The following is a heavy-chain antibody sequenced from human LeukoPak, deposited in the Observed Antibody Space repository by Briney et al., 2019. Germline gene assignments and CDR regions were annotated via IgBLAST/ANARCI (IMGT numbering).Heavy chain of an antibody. V-gene: IGHV3-30*02. CDR3: AMGPSGYSSGWFYYFDS. Sequence: GGSLRLSCAASGFTFNTHGMHWVRQAPGKGLEWVTFIRYDGSDKYYAESVKGRFTISRDNSKNTLYLKMNSLRAEDTAVYYCAMGPSGYSSGWFYYFDSWGQGTLVTVSS. J-gene: IGHJ4*02. D-gene: IGHD6-19*01. CDR2: IRYDGSDK. CDR1: GFTFNTHG.